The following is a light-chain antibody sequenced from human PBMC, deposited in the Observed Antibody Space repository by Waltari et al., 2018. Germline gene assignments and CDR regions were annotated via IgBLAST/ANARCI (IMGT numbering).Light chain of an antibody. J-gene: IGKJ2*01. CDR2: WAS. CDR3: QQYYSAPYT. V-gene: IGKV4-1*01. CDR1: QSVLYTSNYHNY. Sequence: DIVMTQSPDSLSVSLGERATINCKSSQSVLYTSNYHNYLAWYQQKPGQPPKLLLYWASTRESGVPDLFSGSGSGTDFTLSISTLQAEDVAVYYCQQYYSAPYTFGQGTRLEIK.